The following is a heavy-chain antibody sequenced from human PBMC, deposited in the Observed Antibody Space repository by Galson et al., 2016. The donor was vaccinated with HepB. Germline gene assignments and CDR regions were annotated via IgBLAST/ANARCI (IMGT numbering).Heavy chain of an antibody. D-gene: IGHD3-10*01. CDR1: GFNFSTYC. CDR2: INRDGSTT. CDR3: ARMTYYGWGCPIDH. J-gene: IGHJ4*02. V-gene: IGHV3-74*01. Sequence: SLRLSCAVSGFNFSTYCMNWVRQAPGEGLVWVSRINRDGSTTYYVDSVKGRFTISRDNAENTLYLQMDRLRVEDTAVYYCARMTYYGWGCPIDHWGQGSLVTVSS.